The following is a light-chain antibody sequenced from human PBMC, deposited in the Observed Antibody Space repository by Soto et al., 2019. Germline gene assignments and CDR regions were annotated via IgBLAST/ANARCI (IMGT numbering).Light chain of an antibody. J-gene: IGKJ1*01. CDR2: DAS. Sequence: DIQMTQSPSTLSATAGDRVTITCRASQSISSWLAWYQQKSGKAPKLLIYDASNLESGVPSRFSGSGSGTEFTLTISSLQSGDAAVYYCQQYYEWPRGTFGQGTKVDIK. CDR3: QQYYEWPRGT. V-gene: IGKV1-5*01. CDR1: QSISSW.